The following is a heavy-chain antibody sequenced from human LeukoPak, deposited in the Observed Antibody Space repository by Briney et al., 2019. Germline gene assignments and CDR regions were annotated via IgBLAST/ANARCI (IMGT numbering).Heavy chain of an antibody. CDR1: GFTFSSYA. V-gene: IGHV3-30*04. J-gene: IGHJ4*02. D-gene: IGHD2-2*02. Sequence: LTGGSLRLSCAASGFTFSSYAMHWVRQAPGKGLEWVAVISYDGSNKYYADSVKGRFTISRDNSKNTLYLQMNSLRAEDTAVHYCARDQLDIVVVPAAIPVGYWGQGTLVTVSS. CDR3: ARDQLDIVVVPAAIPVGY. CDR2: ISYDGSNK.